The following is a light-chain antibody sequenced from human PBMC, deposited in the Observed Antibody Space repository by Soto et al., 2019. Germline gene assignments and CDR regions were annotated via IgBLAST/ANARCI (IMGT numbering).Light chain of an antibody. V-gene: IGKV3-20*01. J-gene: IGKJ4*01. CDR3: QRYNKWPLT. CDR2: DAS. Sequence: EFVLTQSPGTLSLSPGERATLSCRASQTVRNNYLAWYQQKPGQAPRLLIYDASSRATGIPDRFSGGGSGTDFTLTISSLQSEDFAIYYCQRYNKWPLTFGGGTKV. CDR1: QTVRNNY.